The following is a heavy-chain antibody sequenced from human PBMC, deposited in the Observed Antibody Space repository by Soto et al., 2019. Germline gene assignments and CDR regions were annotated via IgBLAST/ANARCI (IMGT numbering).Heavy chain of an antibody. D-gene: IGHD2-2*02. CDR3: ARDVSIQDIVVVPAAIDY. V-gene: IGHV3-48*02. J-gene: IGHJ4*02. CDR2: ISSSSSTI. Sequence: GESLKISCAASGFTFSSYSMNWVRQAPGKGLEWVSYISSSSSTIYYADSVKGRFTISRDNAKNSLYLQMNSLRDEDTAVYYCARDVSIQDIVVVPAAIDYWGQGTLVTVSS. CDR1: GFTFSSYS.